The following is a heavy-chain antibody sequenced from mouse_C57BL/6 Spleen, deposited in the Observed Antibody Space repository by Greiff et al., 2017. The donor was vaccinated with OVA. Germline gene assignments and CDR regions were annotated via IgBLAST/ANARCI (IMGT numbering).Heavy chain of an antibody. CDR2: ISDGGSYT. D-gene: IGHD4-1*01. Sequence: EVQLVESGGGLVKPGGSLKLSCAASGFTFSSYAMSWVRQTPEKRLEWVATISDGGSYTYYPDNVKGRFTISRDNAKNNLYLQMSHLKSEDTAMYYCAKFNWGYAMDYWGQGTSVTVSS. CDR1: GFTFSSYA. J-gene: IGHJ4*01. V-gene: IGHV5-4*01. CDR3: AKFNWGYAMDY.